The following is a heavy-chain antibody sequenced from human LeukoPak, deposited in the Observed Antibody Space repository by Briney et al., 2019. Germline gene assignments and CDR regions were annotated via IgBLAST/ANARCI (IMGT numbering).Heavy chain of an antibody. CDR2: ISSSSSYI. CDR1: GCTFSSYS. V-gene: IGHV3-21*01. CDR3: ARGDSSSWYL. Sequence: GGSLRLSCAASGCTFSSYSMNWVRQPPGKGLEWVSSISSSSSYIYYADSVKGRFTISRDNAKNSLYLQMNSLRAEDTAVYYCARGDSSSWYLWGQGTLVTVAS. J-gene: IGHJ4*02. D-gene: IGHD6-13*01.